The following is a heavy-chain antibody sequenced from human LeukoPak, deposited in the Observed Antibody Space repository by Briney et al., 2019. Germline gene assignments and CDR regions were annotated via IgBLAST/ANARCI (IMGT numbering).Heavy chain of an antibody. CDR2: ISVSGHDI. CDR3: STDPRLLIY. D-gene: IGHD2-8*01. Sequence: GRSLRLSCAASGFTFSTYAMHWVRQAPGKGLESLAYISVSGHDIYYTDSVKGRFTISRDNAKNSLYLQMNSLRPEDTALYYCSTDPRLLIYWGHGTLVTVSS. J-gene: IGHJ4*01. CDR1: GFTFSTYA. V-gene: IGHV3-21*05.